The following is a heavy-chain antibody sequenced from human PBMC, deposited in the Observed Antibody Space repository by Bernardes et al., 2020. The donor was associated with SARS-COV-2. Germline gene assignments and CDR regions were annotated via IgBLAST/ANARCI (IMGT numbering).Heavy chain of an antibody. CDR3: ARARASFGYAMDV. V-gene: IGHV3-13*01. D-gene: IGHD3-16*01. J-gene: IGHJ6*02. CDR1: GFTFSGYD. CDR2: IDTAGAT. Sequence: GGSLRLSCAASGFTFSGYDMHWVRQVIGRGLEWVSGIDTAGATNYIDSVQGRFTISRENTKNSLSLEMHSLKVGDSGVYYCARARASFGYAMDVWGQGTTVTV.